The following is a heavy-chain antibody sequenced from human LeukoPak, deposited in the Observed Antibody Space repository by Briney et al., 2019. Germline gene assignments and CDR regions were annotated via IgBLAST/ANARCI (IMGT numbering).Heavy chain of an antibody. CDR3: ARDYYGSGSYYNRGFDY. D-gene: IGHD3-10*01. V-gene: IGHV3-7*03. CDR2: IKQDGSER. J-gene: IGHJ4*02. CDR1: GFTFSSYW. Sequence: PGGSLRLSCAASGFTFSSYWMSWVRQAPGKGLEWVANIKQDGSERYHVDSVKGRFTISRDNAKNSLYLQMNSLRAEDTAVYYCARDYYGSGSYYNRGFDYWGQGTLVTVSS.